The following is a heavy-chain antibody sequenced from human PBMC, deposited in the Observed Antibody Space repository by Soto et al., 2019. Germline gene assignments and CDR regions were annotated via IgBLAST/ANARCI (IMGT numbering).Heavy chain of an antibody. V-gene: IGHV3-23*01. D-gene: IGHD3-10*01. Sequence: PGGSLGLSCAASGFTFNRYAMSWVRQAPGKGLEWVSTISGSGGSTYYADSVQGRFSISRDNSKNTLSLQVNSLRAEDTAIYYCAKAGGSGSYYAERDYYFVYWGQGTLVAAPQ. CDR3: AKAGGSGSYYAERDYYFVY. CDR1: GFTFNRYA. CDR2: ISGSGGST. J-gene: IGHJ4*02.